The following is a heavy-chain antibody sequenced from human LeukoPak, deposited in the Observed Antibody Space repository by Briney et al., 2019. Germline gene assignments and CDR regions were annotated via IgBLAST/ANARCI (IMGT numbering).Heavy chain of an antibody. CDR2: ISGSGGST. J-gene: IGHJ4*02. Sequence: GGTLRLSCAASGFTFSSYGMSWVRQAPGKGLVWVSAISGSGGSTYYADSVKGRFTISRDNAKNSLYLQVNSLRAEDMALYYCAKEDSSSSGLDYWGQGTLVTVSS. V-gene: IGHV3-23*01. D-gene: IGHD6-6*01. CDR3: AKEDSSSSGLDY. CDR1: GFTFSSYG.